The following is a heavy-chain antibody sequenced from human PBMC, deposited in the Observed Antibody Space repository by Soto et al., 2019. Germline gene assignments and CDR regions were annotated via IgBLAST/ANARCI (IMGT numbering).Heavy chain of an antibody. CDR1: GFTFSRYA. CDR2: ISSSSTYI. J-gene: IGHJ3*01. CDR3: ARGYRGVPSQYEVNDAFDF. V-gene: IGHV3-21*02. D-gene: IGHD3-10*01. Sequence: DVQLVASGGGLVKPGGSLRLSCAASGFTFSRYALNWVRQAPGKGLEWVSSISSSSTYIFYAASVQARFTMSRDNAKNSLFLQMNSLRAEDTAIYYCARGYRGVPSQYEVNDAFDFWGQGTMVTVSS.